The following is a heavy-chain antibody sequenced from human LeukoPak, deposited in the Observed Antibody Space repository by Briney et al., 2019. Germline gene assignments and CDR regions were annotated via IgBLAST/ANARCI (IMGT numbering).Heavy chain of an antibody. CDR3: ARGPLGDFWSGSDLYYYYGMDV. CDR1: GYTFASYD. D-gene: IGHD3-3*01. CDR2: MNPNSGNT. J-gene: IGHJ6*02. V-gene: IGHV1-8*01. Sequence: ASVKVSCKASGYTFASYDINWVRQATGQGLEWMGWMNPNSGNTGYAQKFQGRVTTTRNTSISTAYMELSSLRSEDTAVYYCARGPLGDFWSGSDLYYYYGMDVWGQGTTVTVSS.